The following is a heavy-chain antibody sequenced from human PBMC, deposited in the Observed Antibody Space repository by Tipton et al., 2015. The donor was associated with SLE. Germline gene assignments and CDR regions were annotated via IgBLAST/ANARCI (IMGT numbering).Heavy chain of an antibody. V-gene: IGHV4-31*03. CDR3: ARNSLMYYYDSSGYYWGDAFDI. CDR2: IYYTMSA. Sequence: TLSLTCTVSGGSISSADYYWSWIRQHPGKGLEWIGYIYYTMSAYYNPSLKSRVIISLDTSKNHFSLKLSSVAAADTAVYYCARNSLMYYYDSSGYYWGDAFDIWGQGTMVTVSS. CDR1: GGSISSADYY. J-gene: IGHJ3*02. D-gene: IGHD3-22*01.